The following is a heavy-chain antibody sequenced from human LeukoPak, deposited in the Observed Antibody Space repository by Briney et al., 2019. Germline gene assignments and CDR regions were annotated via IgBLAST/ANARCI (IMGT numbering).Heavy chain of an antibody. CDR2: IYYSGST. CDR3: ARNSSSWSTFDY. J-gene: IGHJ4*02. CDR1: GGSISSYY. D-gene: IGHD6-13*01. Sequence: PSETLSLTCTVSGGSISSYYWSWIRQPPGKGLEWIGYIYYSGSTNYNPSLKSRVTISVDTSKNQFSLKLSSATAADTAVYYCARNSSSWSTFDYWGQGTLVTVSS. V-gene: IGHV4-59*01.